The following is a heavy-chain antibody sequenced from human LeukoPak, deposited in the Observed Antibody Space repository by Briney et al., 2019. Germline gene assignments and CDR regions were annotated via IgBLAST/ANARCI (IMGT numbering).Heavy chain of an antibody. Sequence: GGSLRLSCAASGFTFSSYSMNWVRQAPGKGPEWVSSISSSSSYIYYADSMKGRFTISRDNAKNSLYLQMNSLRAEDTAVYYCARDFPRDNDAFDIWGQGTMVTVSS. CDR1: GFTFSSYS. CDR2: ISSSSSYI. J-gene: IGHJ3*02. V-gene: IGHV3-21*01. CDR3: ARDFPRDNDAFDI.